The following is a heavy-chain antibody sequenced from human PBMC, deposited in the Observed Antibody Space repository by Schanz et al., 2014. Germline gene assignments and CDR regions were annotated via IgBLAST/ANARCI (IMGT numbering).Heavy chain of an antibody. CDR3: ARDRGHVEQLVLEWYYAMDV. V-gene: IGHV1-18*01. Sequence: QGLLVQSGGEVKKPGASVKISCQASGYTFSNYGISWVRQAPGQGREWMGWISAYSGNSKYAQKLQGRVPMTTDKSTNTAYMELRSLTSDDTAVYYCARDRGHVEQLVLEWYYAMDVWGQGTTVAVSS. J-gene: IGHJ6*02. CDR1: GYTFSNYG. D-gene: IGHD6-6*01. CDR2: ISAYSGNS.